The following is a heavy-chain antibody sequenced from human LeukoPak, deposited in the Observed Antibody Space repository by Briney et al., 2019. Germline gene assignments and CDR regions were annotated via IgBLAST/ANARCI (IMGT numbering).Heavy chain of an antibody. D-gene: IGHD2/OR15-2a*01. CDR1: GFTFSSYS. J-gene: IGHJ4*02. CDR2: ISSSSSYI. Sequence: GGSLRLSCAASGFTFSSYSMNWVRQAPGKGLEWVSSISSSSSYIYYADSVKGRFTISRDNAKNSLYLQMNSLRAEDTAVYYCARHSTRAWGVFDYWGQGTLVTVSS. V-gene: IGHV3-21*01. CDR3: ARHSTRAWGVFDY.